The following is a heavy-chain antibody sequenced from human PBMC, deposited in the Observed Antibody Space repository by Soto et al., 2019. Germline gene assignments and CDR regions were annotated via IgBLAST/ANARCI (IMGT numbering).Heavy chain of an antibody. CDR1: GGSFSDYN. CDR2: INDSGSS. J-gene: IGHJ6*02. Sequence: SETLSLTCAVYGGSFSDYNWNWIRQPPGKGLEWIGEINDSGSSNYNPSLKSRVTISVDTSKKQFSLKLSSVTAADTAVYYCARGRRRVAMARGSNGMGVWGQGTTVTVSS. V-gene: IGHV4-34*01. D-gene: IGHD3-10*01. CDR3: ARGRRRVAMARGSNGMGV.